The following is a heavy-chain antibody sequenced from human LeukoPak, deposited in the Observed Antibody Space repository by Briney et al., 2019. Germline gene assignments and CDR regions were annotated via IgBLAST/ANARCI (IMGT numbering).Heavy chain of an antibody. CDR1: GFTFSNYG. Sequence: GGSLRLSCVASGFTFSNYGMHWVRQVPGKGLEWVAIIWYHGSNKYYVDSVKGRFTISRDNSKNTLYLQMNSLRAEDTAVYYCARETHGVVGATTSGMDVWGQGTTVTVSS. J-gene: IGHJ6*02. CDR2: IWYHGSNK. D-gene: IGHD1-26*01. CDR3: ARETHGVVGATTSGMDV. V-gene: IGHV3-33*01.